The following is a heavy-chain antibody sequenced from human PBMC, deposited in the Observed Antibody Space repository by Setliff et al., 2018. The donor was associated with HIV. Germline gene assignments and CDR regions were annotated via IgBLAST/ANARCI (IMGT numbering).Heavy chain of an antibody. CDR3: ARLGYYNFWSGYWTDY. Sequence: SETLSLTCTVYGGSFSGYYWSWIRQPPGMGLEWIGSIYYSGSTKYNPSLKSRVTISLDMSKNQFSLKLNSVTAADTATYYCARLGYYNFWSGYWTDYWGHGTLVTVSS. CDR1: GGSFSGYY. CDR2: IYYSGST. J-gene: IGHJ4*01. D-gene: IGHD3-3*01. V-gene: IGHV4-34*01.